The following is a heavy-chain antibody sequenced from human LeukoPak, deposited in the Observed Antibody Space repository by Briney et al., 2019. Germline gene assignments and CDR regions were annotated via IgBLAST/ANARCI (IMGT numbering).Heavy chain of an antibody. CDR1: GFTFSSYG. V-gene: IGHV3-30*03. CDR3: TSPRGSGRYYYYYYMDV. CDR2: ISYDGSNK. D-gene: IGHD3-10*01. J-gene: IGHJ6*03. Sequence: GRSLRLSCAASGFTFSSYGMHWVRQAPGKGLEWVAVISYDGSNKYYADSVKGRFTISRDNSKNTLYLQMNSLRAEDTAVYYCTSPRGSGRYYYYYYMDVWGKGTTVTISS.